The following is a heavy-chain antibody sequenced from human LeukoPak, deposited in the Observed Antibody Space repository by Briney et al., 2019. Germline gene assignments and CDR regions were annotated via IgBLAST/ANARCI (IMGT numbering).Heavy chain of an antibody. J-gene: IGHJ4*02. CDR1: GFTFSSYW. CDR2: IKQDGSEK. CDR3: AREIPGGAINLDY. V-gene: IGHV3-7*01. D-gene: IGHD3-16*01. Sequence: GGSLRLSCAASGFTFSSYWMSWVRQAPGKGLEWVANIKQDGSEKYYVDSVKGRSTISRDNAKNSLYLQMNSLRDEDTAVYYCAREIPGGAINLDYWGQGTLVTVSS.